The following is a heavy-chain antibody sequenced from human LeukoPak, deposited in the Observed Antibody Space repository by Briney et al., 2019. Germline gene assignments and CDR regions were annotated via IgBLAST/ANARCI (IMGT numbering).Heavy chain of an antibody. CDR3: ARDFSIRESCSSTSCYSDWNYEGFFDY. CDR2: INPNSGGT. Sequence: ASVKVSCKASGYTFTGYYMHWVRQAPGQGLEWMGWINPNSGGTNYAQKFQGRVPMTRDTSISTAYMELSRLRSDDTAVYYCARDFSIRESCSSTSCYSDWNYEGFFDYWGQGTLVTVSS. CDR1: GYTFTGYY. V-gene: IGHV1-2*02. D-gene: IGHD2-2*01. J-gene: IGHJ4*02.